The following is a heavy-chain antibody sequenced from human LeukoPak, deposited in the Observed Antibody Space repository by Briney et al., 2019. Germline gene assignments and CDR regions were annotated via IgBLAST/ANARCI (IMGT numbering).Heavy chain of an antibody. CDR1: GGSSSSHY. V-gene: IGHV4-59*08. CDR2: IYYSGTT. J-gene: IGHJ6*02. Sequence: SETLSLTCTVSGGSSSSHYWSWIRQPPGKGLEWIGFIYYSGTTNYNPSLKSRVTISLDTSKNQFSLKLNSVTAADTAVYYCARHPTGYSSSWYSRYYYYGMDVWGQGTTVTVSS. CDR3: ARHPTGYSSSWYSRYYYYGMDV. D-gene: IGHD6-13*01.